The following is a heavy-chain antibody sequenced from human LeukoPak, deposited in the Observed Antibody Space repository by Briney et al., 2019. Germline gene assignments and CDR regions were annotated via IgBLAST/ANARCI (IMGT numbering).Heavy chain of an antibody. CDR1: GGSVSNGDYY. CDR2: IYTSGST. V-gene: IGHV4-61*02. Sequence: PSETLSLTCTVSGGSVSNGDYYWSWIRQPAGKGLEWIGRIYTSGSTNYNPSLKSRVTMSLDTSKNRFSLNLSSVTAADTAVYYCAGATVGYYALDVWGQGTTVTVSS. D-gene: IGHD4-23*01. CDR3: AGATVGYYALDV. J-gene: IGHJ6*02.